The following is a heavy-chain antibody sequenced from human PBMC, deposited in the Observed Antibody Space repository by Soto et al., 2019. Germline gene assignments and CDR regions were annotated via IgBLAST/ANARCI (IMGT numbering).Heavy chain of an antibody. CDR2: ISYDGSNK. Sequence: QVQLVESGGGVVQPGRSLRLSCAASGFTFSSYAMHWVRQAPGKGLEWVAVISYDGSNKYYADSVKGRFTISRDNSKNTLYLQMNSLRAVDTAVYYCARGVAWTVTNYGMDVWGQGTTVTVSS. CDR3: ARGVAWTVTNYGMDV. CDR1: GFTFSSYA. J-gene: IGHJ6*02. D-gene: IGHD4-17*01. V-gene: IGHV3-30-3*01.